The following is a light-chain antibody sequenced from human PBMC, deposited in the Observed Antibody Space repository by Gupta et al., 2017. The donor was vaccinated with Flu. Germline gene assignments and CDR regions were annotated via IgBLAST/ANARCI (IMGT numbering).Light chain of an antibody. CDR2: LAS. J-gene: IGKJ1*01. V-gene: IGKV4-1*01. CDR3: QQDNSTPRT. Sequence: DIVMTQSPDSLAVSLGERATINCKSSQSVLYSSNNKNYLAWYQQKPGQPPKLLIYLASTRESGVPDRFSGSGSGTDFTLTITDLQAEDVAVYYCQQDNSTPRTFGQGTKVEIK. CDR1: QSVLYSSNNKNY.